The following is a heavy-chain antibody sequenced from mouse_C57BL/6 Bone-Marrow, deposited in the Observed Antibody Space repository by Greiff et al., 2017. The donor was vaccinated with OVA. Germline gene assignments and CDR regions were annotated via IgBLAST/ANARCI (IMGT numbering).Heavy chain of an antibody. J-gene: IGHJ4*01. CDR2: ISNGGGST. Sequence: EVKLMESGGGLVQPGGSLKLSCAASGFTFSDYYMYWVRQTPEKRLEWVAYISNGGGSTYYPDTVKGRFTISRDNAKNTLYLQMSRLKSEDTAMYYCARHLTCAYAMEYWGQGTSVTVSS. CDR3: ARHLTCAYAMEY. CDR1: GFTFSDYY. D-gene: IGHD5-1*01. V-gene: IGHV5-12*01.